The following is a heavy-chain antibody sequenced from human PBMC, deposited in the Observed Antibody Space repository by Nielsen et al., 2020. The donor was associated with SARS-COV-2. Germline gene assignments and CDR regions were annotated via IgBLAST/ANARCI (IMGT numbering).Heavy chain of an antibody. CDR3: ARDLGYCYSTSCYTLAFDI. J-gene: IGHJ3*02. CDR1: GFTLRSYG. V-gene: IGHV3-48*01. D-gene: IGHD2-2*02. CDR2: ISSSSSTI. Sequence: GGSLRLSCAASGFTLRSYGMDWVRQAPGKVLEWVSYISSSSSTIYYADSVKGRFTISRDNAKNSLYLQMNSLRVEDTAVYYCARDLGYCYSTSCYTLAFDIWGKGTMVTVSA.